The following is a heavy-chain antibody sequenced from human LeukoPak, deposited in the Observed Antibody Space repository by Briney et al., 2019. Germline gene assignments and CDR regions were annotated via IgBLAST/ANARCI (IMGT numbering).Heavy chain of an antibody. J-gene: IGHJ4*02. V-gene: IGHV3-30*18. CDR1: GFTFSSYG. CDR3: AKIRDFPWTNGAFDY. Sequence: GRSLRLSCAASGFTFSSYGMDWVRQAPGKGLEGVAVISYDGSNKYYADSVKGRFTISRDNSKNTLYLQMNSLRAEDTAVYYCAKIRDFPWTNGAFDYWGQGTLVTVSS. CDR2: ISYDGSNK. D-gene: IGHD2/OR15-2a*01.